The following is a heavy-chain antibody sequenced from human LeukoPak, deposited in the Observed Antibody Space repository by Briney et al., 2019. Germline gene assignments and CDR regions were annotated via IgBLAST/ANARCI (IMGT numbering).Heavy chain of an antibody. CDR2: ISSSSSNI. Sequence: GGSLRLSCAAFGFTFISYSMNWVRQAPGKGLEWVSYISSSSSNIHYADSVKGRFTISRDNAKNSLYLQMNRLRAEDTAVYYCARVGYTVPDYWGQGTLVTVSS. V-gene: IGHV3-48*01. J-gene: IGHJ4*02. CDR3: ARVGYTVPDY. D-gene: IGHD4-11*01. CDR1: GFTFISYS.